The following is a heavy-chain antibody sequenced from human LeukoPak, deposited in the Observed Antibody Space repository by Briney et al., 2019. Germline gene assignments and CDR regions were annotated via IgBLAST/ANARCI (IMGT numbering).Heavy chain of an antibody. CDR3: ARGWIANRLYSDY. D-gene: IGHD2-21*01. J-gene: IGHJ4*02. CDR1: GGSISSGSYY. Sequence: SQTLSLTCTVSGGSISSGSYYWSWIRQPAGKGLEWIGRIYTSGSTNYNPSLKSRVTISVDTSKNQFSLKLSSVTAADTAVYYCARGWIANRLYSDYWGQGTLVTVSS. CDR2: IYTSGST. V-gene: IGHV4-61*02.